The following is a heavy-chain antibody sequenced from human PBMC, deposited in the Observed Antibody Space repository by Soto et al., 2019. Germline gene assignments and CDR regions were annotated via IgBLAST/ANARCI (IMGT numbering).Heavy chain of an antibody. CDR3: ARVRYDSNGYYWFFDL. J-gene: IGHJ2*01. V-gene: IGHV1-18*01. CDR1: GYTFNTYA. Sequence: QVQLVQSGAEVKKPGASVKVSCKASGYTFNTYAISWVRQAPRQGLEWMGWISAYTGNTNYAQKLQGRVTMTTDTSTSTGYMELRSLRSDDTAIYYCARVRYDSNGYYWFFDLWGRGTLVTVSS. D-gene: IGHD3-22*01. CDR2: ISAYTGNT.